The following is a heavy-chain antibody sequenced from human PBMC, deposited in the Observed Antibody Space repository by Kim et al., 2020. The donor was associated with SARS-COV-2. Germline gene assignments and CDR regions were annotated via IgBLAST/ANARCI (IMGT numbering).Heavy chain of an antibody. CDR3: ARSGYSYGYGADYFDY. V-gene: IGHV4-59*08. CDR2: IYYSGST. D-gene: IGHD5-18*01. J-gene: IGHJ4*02. CDR1: GGSISSHY. Sequence: SETLSLTCTVSGGSISSHYWSWIRQPPGKGLEWIGYIYYSGSTNYNPSLKSRVTISVDTSKNQFSLKLSSVTAADTAVYYCARSGYSYGYGADYFDYWGQGTLVTVSS.